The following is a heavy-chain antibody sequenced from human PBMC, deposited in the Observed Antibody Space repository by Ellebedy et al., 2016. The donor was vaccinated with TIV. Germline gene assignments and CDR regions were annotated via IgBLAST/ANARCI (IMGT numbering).Heavy chain of an antibody. CDR2: IWYDGTKK. J-gene: IGHJ4*02. V-gene: IGHV3-33*01. CDR1: GFTFSSYG. D-gene: IGHD3-10*01. CDR3: ARDSGSMVRGVSKPDY. Sequence: GGSLRLXCAASGFTFSSYGIHWVRQAPGKGLEWVAVIWYDGTKKFYADSVKGRFTISRDNSKNTVYLQMDSLRAEDTAVYYCARDSGSMVRGVSKPDYWGQGTLVTVST.